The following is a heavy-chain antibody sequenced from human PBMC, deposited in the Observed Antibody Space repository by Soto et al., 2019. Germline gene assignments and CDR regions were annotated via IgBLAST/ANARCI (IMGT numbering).Heavy chain of an antibody. J-gene: IGHJ5*02. CDR2: IIPIFGTA. D-gene: IGHD3-9*01. CDR3: ARGALVLRYFDWSHGFDP. V-gene: IGHV1-69*13. Sequence: SVKVSYKASGGTFSSYAISWVRQAPGQGLEWMGGIIPIFGTANYAQKFQGRVTITADESTSTAYMELSSLRSEDTAVYYCARGALVLRYFDWSHGFDPWGQGTLVTVSS. CDR1: GGTFSSYA.